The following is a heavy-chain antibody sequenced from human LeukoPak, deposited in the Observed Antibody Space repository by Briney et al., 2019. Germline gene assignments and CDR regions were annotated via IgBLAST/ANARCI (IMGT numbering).Heavy chain of an antibody. V-gene: IGHV5-51*01. D-gene: IGHD1-1*01. J-gene: IGHJ6*02. CDR1: GSRFTTYW. CDR2: TYPGDSDT. Sequence: GAALEISYKGSGSRFTTYWIGWGRPLPGKGEGWMGITYPGDSDTRYSTSFQGQLTISADKSITTAYLQWSSLKASDTAMYYFARSLFPGYLYGMDVWGQGTTVTVSS. CDR3: ARSLFPGYLYGMDV.